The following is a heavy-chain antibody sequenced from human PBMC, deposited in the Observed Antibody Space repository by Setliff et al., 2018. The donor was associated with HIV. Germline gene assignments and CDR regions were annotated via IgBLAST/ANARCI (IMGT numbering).Heavy chain of an antibody. J-gene: IGHJ2*01. CDR2: IFYGGSVYGSGRT. CDR3: AREGGQGYSGSGSFYHRNFDL. D-gene: IGHD3-10*01. CDR1: GDSISSNNYY. V-gene: IGHV4-39*07. Sequence: SETLSLTCTVSGDSISSNNYYWAWIRQSPGKGLEWIGCIFYGGSVYGSGRTFFNPSLKSRVTISVDTSKSQFSLKLTSVTAADTALYYCAREGGQGYSGSGSFYHRNFDLWGRGTLVTVSS.